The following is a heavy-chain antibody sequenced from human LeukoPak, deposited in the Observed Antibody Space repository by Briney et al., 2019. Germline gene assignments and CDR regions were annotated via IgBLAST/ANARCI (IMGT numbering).Heavy chain of an antibody. CDR2: INHSGST. D-gene: IGHD2-21*02. V-gene: IGHV4-34*01. CDR3: ARDSAYCGGDCDDAFDI. J-gene: IGHJ3*02. Sequence: SETLSLTCAVYGGSFSGYYWSWIRQPPGKGLEWIGEINHSGSTNYNPSLKSRVTISVDTSKNQFSLKLSSVTAADTAVYYCARDSAYCGGDCDDAFDIWGQGTMVTVSS. CDR1: GGSFSGYY.